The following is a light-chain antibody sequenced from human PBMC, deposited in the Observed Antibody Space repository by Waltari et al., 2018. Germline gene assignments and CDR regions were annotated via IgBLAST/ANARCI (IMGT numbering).Light chain of an antibody. J-gene: IGLJ1*01. CDR1: KLGNKY. V-gene: IGLV3-1*01. CDR3: QAWDSSTDYV. CDR2: HDD. Sequence: SYALTQPASVSVFPGQTARITCPGDKLGNKYACWYQQKPGQSPVMVMYHDDKRPSGIPDRFSGSNSGNTATLTISGTQAMDEADYYCQAWDSSTDYVFGPGTKVTVL.